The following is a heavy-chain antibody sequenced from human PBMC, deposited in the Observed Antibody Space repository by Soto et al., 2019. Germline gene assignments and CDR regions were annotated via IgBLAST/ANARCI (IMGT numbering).Heavy chain of an antibody. CDR1: GGSISSYY. Sequence: SETLSLTCTVSGGSISSYYWSWIRQPPGKGLEWIGYIYYSGSTNYNPSLKSRVTISVDTSKNQFSLKLSTVTAADTAVYYCARLTRTGHLRVDYWGQGTLVTVS. D-gene: IGHD3-16*01. V-gene: IGHV4-59*01. J-gene: IGHJ4*02. CDR3: ARLTRTGHLRVDY. CDR2: IYYSGST.